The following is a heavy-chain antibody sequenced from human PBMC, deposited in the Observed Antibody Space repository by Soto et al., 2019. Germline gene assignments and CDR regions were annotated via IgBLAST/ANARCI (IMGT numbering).Heavy chain of an antibody. J-gene: IGHJ3*02. V-gene: IGHV1-3*01. CDR3: ARAGFCSTTSCSDAFDI. Sequence: ASVKVSCKASGYTFTNYAMHWVRQAPGQRPEWMGWINAGNGNTKFSQRFQGRVTITRDTSANIAYMGLSSLTSEDTAVYYCARAGFCSTTSCSDAFDIWG. D-gene: IGHD2-2*01. CDR1: GYTFTNYA. CDR2: INAGNGNT.